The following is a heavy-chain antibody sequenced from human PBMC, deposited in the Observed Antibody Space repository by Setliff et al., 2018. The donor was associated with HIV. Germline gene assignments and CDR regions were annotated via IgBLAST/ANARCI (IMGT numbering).Heavy chain of an antibody. Sequence: SVKVSCKASGYTFTGYHMHWVRQAPGQGLEWMGWINPHSGGTMYAQKFQGRVTMTRDTSISAAYMELSRLRSDDTAVYYCARVDCSSTRCYAFDIWGQGKMVTVSS. V-gene: IGHV1-2*02. J-gene: IGHJ3*02. CDR3: ARVDCSSTRCYAFDI. CDR2: INPHSGGT. CDR1: GYTFTGYH. D-gene: IGHD2-2*01.